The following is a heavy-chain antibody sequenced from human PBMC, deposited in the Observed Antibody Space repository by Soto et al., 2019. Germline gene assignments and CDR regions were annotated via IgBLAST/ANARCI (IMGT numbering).Heavy chain of an antibody. CDR3: ARYLGGYSDY. CDR2: ISSSSSTI. J-gene: IGHJ4*02. V-gene: IGHV3-48*01. D-gene: IGHD5-18*01. Sequence: EVQLVESGGGLVQPGGSLRLSCAASGFTFSSYSMNWVRQAPGKGLEWVSYISSSSSTIYYADSVKGRFTISRDNAKTSLCLKMNSLRAEDTAVYYCARYLGGYSDYWGQGTLVTVSS. CDR1: GFTFSSYS.